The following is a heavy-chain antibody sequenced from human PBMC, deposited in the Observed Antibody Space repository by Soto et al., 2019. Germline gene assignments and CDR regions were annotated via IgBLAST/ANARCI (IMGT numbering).Heavy chain of an antibody. CDR1: GGSISSYY. D-gene: IGHD3-3*01. CDR3: ARSDFWSGYSIDAFDI. V-gene: IGHV4-59*08. CDR2: IYYSGST. J-gene: IGHJ3*02. Sequence: SETLSLTCTVSGGSISSYYWSWIRQPPGKGLEWIGYIYYSGSTNYNPSLKSRVTISVDTSKNQFSLKLSSVTAADTAVYYCARSDFWSGYSIDAFDIWGQGTTVTVSS.